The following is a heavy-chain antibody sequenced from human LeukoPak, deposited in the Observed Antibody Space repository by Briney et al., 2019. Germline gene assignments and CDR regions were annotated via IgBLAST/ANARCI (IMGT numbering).Heavy chain of an antibody. J-gene: IGHJ5*02. CDR2: IYTSGNT. V-gene: IGHV4-4*07. Sequence: PSETLSLTCTVAARSISSYYWSWIRQPAGKGLEWLGRIYTSGNTNYNPPLKSRVTMSVDTSKNQFSLKLSSVTAADTAVYYCARDRDWSYWFDPWGQGTLVTVSS. CDR3: ARDRDWSYWFDP. D-gene: IGHD1-1*01. CDR1: ARSISSYY.